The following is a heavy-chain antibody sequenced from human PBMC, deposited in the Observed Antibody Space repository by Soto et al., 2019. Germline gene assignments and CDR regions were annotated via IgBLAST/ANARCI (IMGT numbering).Heavy chain of an antibody. J-gene: IGHJ4*02. D-gene: IGHD3-22*01. CDR1: GGSISSGGYY. CDR3: ASSTYYYDEGRIH. V-gene: IGHV4-31*03. Sequence: SETLSLTCTVSGGSISSGGYYWSWIRQHPGKGLEWIGYIYYSGSTYYNPSLKSRVTISVDTSKNQFSLKLSSVTAADTAVYYCASSTYYYDEGRIHWGQGTLVTVSS. CDR2: IYYSGST.